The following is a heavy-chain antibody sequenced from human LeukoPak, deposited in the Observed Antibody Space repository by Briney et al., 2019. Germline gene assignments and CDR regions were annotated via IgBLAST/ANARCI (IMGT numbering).Heavy chain of an antibody. CDR2: ISGSGGST. CDR3: AKDPITMVRGVSNGSY. D-gene: IGHD3-10*01. Sequence: LSGGSLRLSCAASGFTVSSNYMSWVRQAPGKGLEWVSAISGSGGSTYYADSVKGRFTISRDNSKNTLYLQMNSLRAEDTAVYYCAKDPITMVRGVSNGSYWGQGALVTVSS. CDR1: GFTVSSNY. J-gene: IGHJ4*02. V-gene: IGHV3-23*01.